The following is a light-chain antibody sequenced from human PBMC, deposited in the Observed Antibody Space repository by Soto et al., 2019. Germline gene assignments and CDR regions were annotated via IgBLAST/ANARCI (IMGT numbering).Light chain of an antibody. CDR3: QQYTNWPPWT. J-gene: IGKJ1*01. CDR2: GAS. CDR1: QSVSTN. Sequence: EIVMTQSPATLSVSPGERATLSCRASQSVSTNLAWYQQKPGQPPRLLIYGASTRATGIPAKFSGSGCGTEFTLTISSLQSDDFAIYCCQQYTNWPPWTFGQGTTVDMK. V-gene: IGKV3-15*01.